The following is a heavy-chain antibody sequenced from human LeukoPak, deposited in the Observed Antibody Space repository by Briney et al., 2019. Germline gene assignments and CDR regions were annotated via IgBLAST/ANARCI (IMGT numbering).Heavy chain of an antibody. J-gene: IGHJ4*02. CDR1: GFTFSYYA. V-gene: IGHV3-64D*06. Sequence: GGSLRLSCSASGFTFSYYAMLWVRQAPGKGLEYVSGITSSGGSTYYTDSVKGRFTISRDNSNNTLYLQMSSLRAEDTAVYYCVKGDYSGYTFSAFDYWGQGTLVSVSS. CDR2: ITSSGGST. CDR3: VKGDYSGYTFSAFDY. D-gene: IGHD5-12*01.